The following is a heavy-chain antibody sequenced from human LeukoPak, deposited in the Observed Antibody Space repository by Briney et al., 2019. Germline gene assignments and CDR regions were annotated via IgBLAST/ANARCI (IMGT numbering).Heavy chain of an antibody. V-gene: IGHV4-38-2*02. J-gene: IGHJ5*02. Sequence: SETLSLTCSVSGYSISSGYYWGWIRQPPGRGLGWIGSIYYTGGTLYNPSLKSRVSMSLDTSKNQFSLKLSSVTAADTAVYYCAKSLYGSGSYYNWFDPWGQGTLVTVSS. CDR3: AKSLYGSGSYYNWFDP. D-gene: IGHD3-10*01. CDR2: IYYTGGT. CDR1: GYSISSGYY.